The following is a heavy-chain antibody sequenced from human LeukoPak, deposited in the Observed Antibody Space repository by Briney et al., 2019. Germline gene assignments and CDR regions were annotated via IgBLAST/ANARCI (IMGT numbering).Heavy chain of an antibody. CDR3: ARHSRTVGSVGIDP. D-gene: IGHD4-23*01. Sequence: PSETLSLTCTVSGGSISSSGYYWGWIRQPPGQGLEWIGNIYYNGSTYYNPSLKSRLTISVDTSKNQFSLKLSSVTAADTAVYYCARHSRTVGSVGIDPWGQGTLVTVSS. J-gene: IGHJ5*02. CDR2: IYYNGST. V-gene: IGHV4-39*01. CDR1: GGSISSSGYY.